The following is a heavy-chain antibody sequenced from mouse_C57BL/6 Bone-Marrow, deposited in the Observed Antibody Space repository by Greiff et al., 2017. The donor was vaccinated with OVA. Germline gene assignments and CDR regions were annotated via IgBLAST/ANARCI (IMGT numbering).Heavy chain of an antibody. V-gene: IGHV1-78*01. CDR3: AREGFYGSSYLWYFDY. Sequence: QVQLKESDAELVKPGASVKISCKVSGYTFTDHTIHWMKQRPEQGLEWIGYIYPRDGSTKYNEKFKGKATLTADKSSSTAYMQLNSLTSEASAVYFCAREGFYGSSYLWYFDYWVQGTTLTVSS. J-gene: IGHJ2*01. D-gene: IGHD1-1*01. CDR2: IYPRDGST. CDR1: GYTFTDHT.